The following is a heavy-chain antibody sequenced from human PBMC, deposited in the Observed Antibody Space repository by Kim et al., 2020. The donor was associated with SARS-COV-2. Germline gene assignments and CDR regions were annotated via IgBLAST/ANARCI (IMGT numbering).Heavy chain of an antibody. J-gene: IGHJ3*01. V-gene: IGHV4-39*01. D-gene: IGHD2-2*01. CDR3: ARHGVVYPGACDV. Sequence: YTPSLRSRVNISVDTSRDQFSLKLSSVAAAGTAVYYCARHGVVYPGACDVWGLGTIVTVSS.